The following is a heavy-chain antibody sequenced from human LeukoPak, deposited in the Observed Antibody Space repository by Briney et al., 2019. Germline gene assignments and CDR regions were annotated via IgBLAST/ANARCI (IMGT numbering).Heavy chain of an antibody. CDR1: GFTFSSYE. D-gene: IGHD4-23*01. V-gene: IGHV3-48*03. CDR3: ARCPRWAHFDY. J-gene: IGHJ4*02. Sequence: GGSLRLSCAGSGFTFSSYEMNWVRQAPGKGLEWVSYISSSGRAIYYADSVKGRSTVSRDNAKNSLYLQMNSLRAEDTAVYYCARCPRWAHFDYWGQGTLVTVSS. CDR2: ISSSGRAI.